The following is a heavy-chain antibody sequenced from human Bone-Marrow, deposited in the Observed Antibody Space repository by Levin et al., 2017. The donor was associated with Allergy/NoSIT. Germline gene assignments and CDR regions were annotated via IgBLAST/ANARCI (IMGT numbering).Heavy chain of an antibody. D-gene: IGHD3/OR15-3a*01. CDR2: IKLGGSS. J-gene: IGHJ4*02. Sequence: PSETLSLTCAVYGGSFSGYYWTWIRQSPGKGLEWIGEIKLGGSSNYSPSLKSRVTISVDTSKDQFSLKLNSVTAADMGVYYCARGPVPFWTGYDHWGQGTLVTVSS. CDR3: ARGPVPFWTGYDH. V-gene: IGHV4-34*01. CDR1: GGSFSGYY.